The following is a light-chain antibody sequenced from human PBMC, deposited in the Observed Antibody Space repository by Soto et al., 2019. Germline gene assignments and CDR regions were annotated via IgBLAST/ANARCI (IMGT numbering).Light chain of an antibody. J-gene: IGLJ2*01. CDR2: AVT. CDR3: SSYTTSATLV. CDR1: SSDVGSYNS. V-gene: IGLV2-14*01. Sequence: QSALTQPASMSGSPGQSIAISCTGTSSDVGSYNSVSWYQQFPGKAPKLILYAVTNRPSGVSNRFSGSKSGNTASLTISGLQAEDEADYFCSSYTTSATLVFGVGTKLTVL.